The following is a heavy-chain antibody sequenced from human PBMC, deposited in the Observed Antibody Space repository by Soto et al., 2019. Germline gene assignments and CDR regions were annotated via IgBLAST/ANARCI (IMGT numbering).Heavy chain of an antibody. CDR3: ATREATRHFYGMDV. V-gene: IGHV4-31*03. Sequence: TLSLTFTVSGGSISSGGHYWNCIRQHPGKGLEWIGYIYDSGPTYYTPSPNSRVTISVDTSKNQVSLKLTSVTAAHTAVYHCATREATRHFYGMDVSRQGTTVTVPS. CDR1: GGSISSGGHY. J-gene: IGHJ6*02. CDR2: IYDSGPT.